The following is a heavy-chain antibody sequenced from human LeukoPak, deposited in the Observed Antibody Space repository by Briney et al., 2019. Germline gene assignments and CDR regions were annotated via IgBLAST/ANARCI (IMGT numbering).Heavy chain of an antibody. CDR2: IWYDGSNK. CDR1: GFTFSSYG. J-gene: IGHJ6*02. D-gene: IGHD1-26*01. CDR3: ARASSGSYYSSGMDV. Sequence: GGSLRLSCAASGFTFSSYGMHWVRQAPGKGLEWVAVIWYDGSNKYYADSVKGRFTISRDNSKNTLYLQMNSLRAEDTAVYYCARASSGSYYSSGMDVWGQGTTVTVSS. V-gene: IGHV3-33*01.